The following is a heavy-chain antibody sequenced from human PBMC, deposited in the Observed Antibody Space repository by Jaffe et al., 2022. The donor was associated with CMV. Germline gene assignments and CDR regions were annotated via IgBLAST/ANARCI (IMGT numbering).Heavy chain of an antibody. J-gene: IGHJ4*02. CDR3: ARAGYYYGSGPLIYFDY. V-gene: IGHV4-59*01. CDR2: IYYSGST. Sequence: QVQLQESGPGLVKPSETLSLTCTVSSGSISSYYWSWIRQPPGKGLEWIGNIYYSGSTNYNPSLKSRVTISVDTSKNQFSLRLSSVTAADTAVYYCARAGYYYGSGPLIYFDYWGQGTLVTVSS. D-gene: IGHD3-10*01. CDR1: SGSISSYY.